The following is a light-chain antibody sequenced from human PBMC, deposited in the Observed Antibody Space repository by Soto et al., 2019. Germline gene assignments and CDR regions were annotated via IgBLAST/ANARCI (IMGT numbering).Light chain of an antibody. V-gene: IGLV6-57*02. CDR2: KDD. Sequence: NFMLTPPHSVSESPGQTVTISYTGSSGSIASNYVHWYQQRPGSAPTTVIYKDDQRPSGVPDRFYGSIDSSSNSASLTISGLKTEDFADYYCQSYDRRTQVVFGGGTKLTVL. CDR1: SGSIASNY. CDR3: QSYDRRTQVV. J-gene: IGLJ2*01.